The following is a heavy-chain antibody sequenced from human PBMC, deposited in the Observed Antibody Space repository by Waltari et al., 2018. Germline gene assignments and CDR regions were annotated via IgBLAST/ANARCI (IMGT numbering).Heavy chain of an antibody. J-gene: IGHJ4*02. CDR2: MSSSSMHI. Sequence: EVQLVESGGGLVKPGGSLRLSCAASGFTFCSYIMNWVRQAPGKVMEWVSAMSSSSMHIYYASSVKCRFTISRDKAKNSRYLQMNSLRAEDTAVYYCARGYDLPDYWGQGTLVTVSS. V-gene: IGHV3-21*01. D-gene: IGHD3-3*01. CDR1: GFTFCSYI. CDR3: ARGYDLPDY.